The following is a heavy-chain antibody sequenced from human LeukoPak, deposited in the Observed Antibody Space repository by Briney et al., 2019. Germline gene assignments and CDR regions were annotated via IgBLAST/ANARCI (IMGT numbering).Heavy chain of an antibody. CDR3: ARGSGSGRLPYYYYGMDV. CDR1: GYTFTSYD. D-gene: IGHD3-10*01. Sequence: ASVKVSCKASGYTFTSYDINWVRQATGQGLEWMGWMHPNSGNTGYAQKFQGRVTMTRNTSISTAYMELSSLRSEDTAVYYCARGSGSGRLPYYYYGMDVWGQGTTVTVSS. V-gene: IGHV1-8*01. J-gene: IGHJ6*02. CDR2: MHPNSGNT.